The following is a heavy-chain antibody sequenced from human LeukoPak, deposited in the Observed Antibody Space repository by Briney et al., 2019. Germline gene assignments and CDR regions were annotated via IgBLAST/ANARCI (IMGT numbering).Heavy chain of an antibody. CDR1: GGSISSSSYY. J-gene: IGHJ4*02. Sequence: SETLSLTCTVSGGSISSSSYYWGWIRQPPGKGLEWIGSIYYSGSANYNPSLKSRVTISLDTSKNQFSLILSSVTAADTAVYYCARHVSQLAVAGNFDYWGRGTLVTVSS. V-gene: IGHV4-39*01. CDR2: IYYSGSA. D-gene: IGHD6-19*01. CDR3: ARHVSQLAVAGNFDY.